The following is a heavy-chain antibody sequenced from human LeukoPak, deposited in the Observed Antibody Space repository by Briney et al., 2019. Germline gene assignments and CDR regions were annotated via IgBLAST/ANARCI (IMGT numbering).Heavy chain of an antibody. CDR2: IYYSGST. V-gene: IGHV4-39*07. D-gene: IGHD3-9*01. CDR3: ARAPYDILTGYYYLGAFDI. J-gene: IGHJ3*02. Sequence: SSETLSLTCTVSGGSISSSSYYWGWIRQPPGKGLEWIGSIYYSGSTYYNPSLKSRVTISVDMSKNQFSLKLSSVTAADTAVYYCARAPYDILTGYYYLGAFDIWGQGTMVTVSS. CDR1: GGSISSSSYY.